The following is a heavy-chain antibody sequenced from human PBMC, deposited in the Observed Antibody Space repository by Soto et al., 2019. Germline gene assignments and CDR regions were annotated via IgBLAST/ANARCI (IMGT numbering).Heavy chain of an antibody. CDR3: ARDLRGPYYDFWSGYPPDFDY. J-gene: IGHJ4*02. D-gene: IGHD3-3*01. CDR1: GFTFSSYW. V-gene: IGHV3-74*01. CDR2: INSDGSST. Sequence: GGSLRLSCAASGFTFSSYWMHWVRQAPGKGLVWVSRINSDGSSTSYADSVKGRFTISRDNAKNTLYLQMNSLRAEDTAVYYCARDLRGPYYDFWSGYPPDFDYWGQGTLVTVSS.